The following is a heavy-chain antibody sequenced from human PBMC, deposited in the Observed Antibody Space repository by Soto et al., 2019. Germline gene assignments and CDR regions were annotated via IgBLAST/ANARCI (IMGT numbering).Heavy chain of an antibody. CDR3: ARVGGTVTSDY. CDR2: IYYDGNNK. CDR1: GFPFSAYG. J-gene: IGHJ4*02. D-gene: IGHD4-17*01. Sequence: QVHLVESGGGVVQPGRSLRLSCAASGFPFSAYGMHWVRQAPGKGLEWLAMIYYDGNNKYYAPSVEGRFTISRDNSKNTIYLQMKSLRVEDTAVYYCARVGGTVTSDYWGQGTLVIVSS. V-gene: IGHV3-33*01.